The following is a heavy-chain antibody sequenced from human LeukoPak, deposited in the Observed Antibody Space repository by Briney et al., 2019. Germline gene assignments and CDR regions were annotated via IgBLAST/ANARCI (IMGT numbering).Heavy chain of an antibody. Sequence: PSETLSLTCTVSGYSISSGYYWGWIRQPPGKGLEWIGSIYHSGSTYYNPSLKSRVTMSVDTSKNQFSLKLSSVTAADTAVYYCARRSRALGFDLDYWGQGTLVTVSS. CDR1: GYSISSGYY. J-gene: IGHJ4*02. V-gene: IGHV4-38-2*02. CDR2: IYHSGST. CDR3: ARRSRALGFDLDY. D-gene: IGHD3-10*01.